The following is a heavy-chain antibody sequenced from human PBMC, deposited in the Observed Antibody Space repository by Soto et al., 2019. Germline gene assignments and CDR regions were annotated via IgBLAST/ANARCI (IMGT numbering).Heavy chain of an antibody. D-gene: IGHD3-16*01. V-gene: IGHV3-30*03. CDR3: ARDGWGSNWYFDL. CDR2: ISYDGKQT. J-gene: IGHJ2*01. CDR1: GFTFSSYG. Sequence: GGSLRLSCAASGFTFSSYGMHWVRQAPGKGLEWVALISYDGKQTYYADSVKGRFTISKDKSKRTLFLQMNSLRVDDTAVYYCARDGWGSNWYFDLWGRGTLVTVSS.